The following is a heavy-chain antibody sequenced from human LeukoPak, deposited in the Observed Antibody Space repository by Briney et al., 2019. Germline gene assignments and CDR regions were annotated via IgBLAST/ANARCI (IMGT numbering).Heavy chain of an antibody. CDR2: INRDGGRT. D-gene: IGHD5-12*01. CDR3: AKEMLGTRWITYDS. CDR1: GFKFDDYS. J-gene: IGHJ4*02. Sequence: GGSLRLSCAASGFKFDDYSMHWVRQAPGKGLEWVSLINRDGGRTFYADSVKGRFTISRDNNKNSLYLQMNSLRTDDTALYYCAKEMLGTRWITYDSWGQGTLVTVSS. V-gene: IGHV3-43*01.